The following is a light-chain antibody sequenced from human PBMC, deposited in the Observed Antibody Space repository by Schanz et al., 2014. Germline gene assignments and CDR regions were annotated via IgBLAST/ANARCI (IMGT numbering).Light chain of an antibody. CDR2: SNS. V-gene: IGLV1-51*02. Sequence: QSVLTQPPSVSAAPGQKVTISCSGSSSNIGSNYVSWYQQLPGTAPKLLIYSNSNRPSGVPARFSGSKSGTSASLAISGLQSEDEADYYCATWDDSLNGGVFGGGTKLTVL. J-gene: IGLJ3*02. CDR3: ATWDDSLNGGV. CDR1: SSNIGSNY.